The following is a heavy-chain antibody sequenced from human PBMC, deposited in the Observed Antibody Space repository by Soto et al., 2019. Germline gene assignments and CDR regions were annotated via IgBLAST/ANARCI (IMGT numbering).Heavy chain of an antibody. CDR1: GYTFTSYY. J-gene: IGHJ6*02. CDR2: INPSGGST. V-gene: IGHV1-46*01. Sequence: ASVKVSCKASGYTFTSYYMHWVRQAPGQGLEWMGIINPSGGSTSYAQKFQGRVTMTRDTSTSTVYMELSSLRSEDTAVYYCARGSERITIFGVVIKGRRPDYYYGMDFWGHGTMVTVSS. D-gene: IGHD3-3*01. CDR3: ARGSERITIFGVVIKGRRPDYYYGMDF.